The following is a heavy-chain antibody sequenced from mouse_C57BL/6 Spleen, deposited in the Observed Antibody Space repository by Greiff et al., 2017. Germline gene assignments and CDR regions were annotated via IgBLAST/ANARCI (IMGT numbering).Heavy chain of an antibody. CDR1: GFTFSSYA. J-gene: IGHJ3*01. CDR2: FSTGGDYI. Sequence: DVQLLESGEGLVKPGGSLKLSCAASGFTFSSYAMSWVRQTPEKRLEWVAYFSTGGDYIYYADTVKGRSTLTRDNAWNTLYLQMSRLKSEDAAMYYGTRDRDYSLFAYWGQGTLVTVSA. CDR3: TRDRDYSLFAY. V-gene: IGHV5-9-1*02. D-gene: IGHD2-12*01.